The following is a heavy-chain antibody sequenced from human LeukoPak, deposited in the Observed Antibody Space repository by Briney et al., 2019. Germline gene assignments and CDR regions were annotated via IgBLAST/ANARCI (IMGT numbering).Heavy chain of an antibody. J-gene: IGHJ4*02. Sequence: ASVKVSCKASGYTFTGYYMHWVRQAPGQGLEWMGIINPSNNSTRYAEKFQGRISMTSETSTSTVYMTLSSLTSEDTAMYYCARDVSSGWYVVYWGQGTLVTVSS. V-gene: IGHV1-46*01. CDR3: ARDVSSGWYVVY. D-gene: IGHD6-19*01. CDR2: INPSNNST. CDR1: GYTFTGYY.